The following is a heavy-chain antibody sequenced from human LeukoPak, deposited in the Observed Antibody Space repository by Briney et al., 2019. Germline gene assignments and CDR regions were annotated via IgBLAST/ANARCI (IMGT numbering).Heavy chain of an antibody. Sequence: PSQTLSLTCTVSGGSISSGGYYWSWIRQHPGKGLERIGYIYYSGSTYYNPSLKSRVTISVDTSKNQFSLKLSSVTAADTAVYYCARALVVVAATRFYYYGMDVWGQGTTVTVSS. J-gene: IGHJ6*02. CDR3: ARALVVVAATRFYYYGMDV. CDR1: GGSISSGGYY. D-gene: IGHD2-15*01. CDR2: IYYSGST. V-gene: IGHV4-31*03.